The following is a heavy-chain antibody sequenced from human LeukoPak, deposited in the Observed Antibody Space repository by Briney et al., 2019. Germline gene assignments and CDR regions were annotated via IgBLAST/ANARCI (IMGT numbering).Heavy chain of an antibody. Sequence: TGGSLRLSCAASGFTFSSYGMHWVRQAPGKGLEWVAFIRYDGSNKYYADSVKGRFTISRDNSKNTLYLQMNSLRAEDTAVYYCAKDALSQVGTDVWGQGTTVTVSS. CDR2: IRYDGSNK. CDR1: GFTFSSYG. J-gene: IGHJ6*02. D-gene: IGHD2/OR15-2a*01. CDR3: AKDALSQVGTDV. V-gene: IGHV3-30*02.